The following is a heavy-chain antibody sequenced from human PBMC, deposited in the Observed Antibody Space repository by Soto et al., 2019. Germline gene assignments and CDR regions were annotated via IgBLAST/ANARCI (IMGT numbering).Heavy chain of an antibody. Sequence: SETLSLTCTVSGDSVNSGTYYWSWIRQPPGKGLEWIGYIYNSGTTKYNPSLKSRVTISVDTSRNQFSLNLSSVTAADTAVYYCARAKTTTIGSENYWGRGTLVTGSS. V-gene: IGHV4-61*01. CDR1: GDSVNSGTYY. CDR2: IYNSGTT. J-gene: IGHJ4*02. CDR3: ARAKTTTIGSENY. D-gene: IGHD3-22*01.